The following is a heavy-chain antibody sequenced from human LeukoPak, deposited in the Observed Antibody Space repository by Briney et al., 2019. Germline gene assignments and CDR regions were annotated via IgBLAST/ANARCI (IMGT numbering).Heavy chain of an antibody. CDR3: ARAVSMTTVTTGPRYFDL. D-gene: IGHD4-17*01. CDR1: GDSVSSNSAA. CDR2: TYYRSKWYN. J-gene: IGHJ2*01. Sequence: SQTLSLTCAISGDSVSSNSAAWNWIRQSPSRGLEWLGRTYYRSKWYNDYAVSVKSRITINPDTSKNQFSLQLNSVTPEDTAVYYCARAVSMTTVTTGPRYFDLWGRGTLVTVSS. V-gene: IGHV6-1*01.